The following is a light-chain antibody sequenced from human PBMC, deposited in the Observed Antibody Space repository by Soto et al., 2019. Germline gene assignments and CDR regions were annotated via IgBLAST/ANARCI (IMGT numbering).Light chain of an antibody. CDR1: QGISSY. Sequence: AIRMTQSPFSLSASVGDRVTITCWASQGISSYLAWYQQKPAKAPKLFIYYASSLQIGVPSRFSGSGSGTDYTLTISSLQPEDFATYYCQQYYSTPPPLSFGPGTKVDIK. CDR2: YAS. J-gene: IGKJ3*01. V-gene: IGKV1D-43*01. CDR3: QQYYSTPPPLS.